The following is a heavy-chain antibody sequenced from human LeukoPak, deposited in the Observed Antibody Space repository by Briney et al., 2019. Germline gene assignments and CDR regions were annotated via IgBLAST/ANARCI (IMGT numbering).Heavy chain of an antibody. Sequence: SETLSLTCAVHGGSFSGYYWSWIRQPPGKGLEWIGEINHSGSTNYNPSLKSRVTIAVDTSKNQFSLKLSSVTAADTAVYYCARGSGSGSYYKASGWFDPWGQGTLVTVSS. CDR3: ARGSGSGSYYKASGWFDP. J-gene: IGHJ5*02. V-gene: IGHV4-34*01. CDR2: INHSGST. D-gene: IGHD3-10*01. CDR1: GGSFSGYY.